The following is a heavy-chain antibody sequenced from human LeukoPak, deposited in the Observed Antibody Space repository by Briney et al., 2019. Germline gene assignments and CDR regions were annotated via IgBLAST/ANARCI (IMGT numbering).Heavy chain of an antibody. D-gene: IGHD2-15*01. CDR3: ARVVGKYCSGGSCYLRAEYFQH. V-gene: IGHV4-4*07. CDR2: IYTSGST. CDR1: GGSISSYY. J-gene: IGHJ1*01. Sequence: SETLSLTCTVSGGSISSYYWSWIRQPAGKGLEWIGRIYTSGSTNYNPSLKSRVTMSVDTSKNQFSLKLSSVTAADTAVYYCARVVGKYCSGGSCYLRAEYFQHWGQGTLVTVSS.